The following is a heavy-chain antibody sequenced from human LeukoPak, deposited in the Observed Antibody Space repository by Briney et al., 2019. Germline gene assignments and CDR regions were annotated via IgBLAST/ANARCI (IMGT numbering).Heavy chain of an antibody. CDR3: AAGTPNIVAHDAFDI. D-gene: IGHD5-12*01. J-gene: IGHJ3*02. CDR1: GFTFTSSA. V-gene: IGHV1-58*02. Sequence: TSVKVSCKASGFTFTSSAMQWVRQARGQRLEWIGWIVVGSGNTNYTQKFQERVTITRDMSTSTAYMELSSLRSEDTAVYYCAAGTPNIVAHDAFDIWGQGTMVTVSS. CDR2: IVVGSGNT.